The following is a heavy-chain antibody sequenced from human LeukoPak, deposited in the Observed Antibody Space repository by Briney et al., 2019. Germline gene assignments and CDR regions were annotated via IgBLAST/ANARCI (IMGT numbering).Heavy chain of an antibody. V-gene: IGHV4-34*01. D-gene: IGHD1-7*01. J-gene: IGHJ4*02. Sequence: SETLSLTCGVYGGSFSGYYWSWIRQPPGKGLEWIGSIYYSGSTYYNPSLKSRVTISVDTSKNQFSLKLSSVTAADTAVYYCARGTGTGTTYYWGQGTLVTVSS. CDR1: GGSFSGYY. CDR2: IYYSGST. CDR3: ARGTGTGTTYY.